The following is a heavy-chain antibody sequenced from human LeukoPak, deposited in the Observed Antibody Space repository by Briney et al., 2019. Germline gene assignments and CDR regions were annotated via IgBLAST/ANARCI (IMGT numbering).Heavy chain of an antibody. CDR1: GFTFSSYA. J-gene: IGHJ6*03. D-gene: IGHD6-13*01. CDR3: ATTGYSSSWASNYYYYMDV. V-gene: IGHV3-30*04. CDR2: ISYDGSNK. Sequence: GGSLRLSCAASGFTFSSYAMHWVRQAPGKGLEWVVVISYDGSNKYYADSVKGRFTISRDNSKNTLYLQMNSLRAEDTAVYYCATTGYSSSWASNYYYYMDVWGKGTTVTVSS.